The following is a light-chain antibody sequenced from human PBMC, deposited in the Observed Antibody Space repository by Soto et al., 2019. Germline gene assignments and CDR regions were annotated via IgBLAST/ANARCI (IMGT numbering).Light chain of an antibody. J-gene: IGLJ1*01. Sequence: QSALTQPASVSGSPGQSITISCTGTSSDVGAYNYVSWYQQHPGKAPKLMIYDVTKRPSGVPDRFSASKSGNTASLTISGLQADDEADYYCCSYAGSYSYVFGTGTKLTVL. V-gene: IGLV2-11*01. CDR2: DVT. CDR3: CSYAGSYSYV. CDR1: SSDVGAYNY.